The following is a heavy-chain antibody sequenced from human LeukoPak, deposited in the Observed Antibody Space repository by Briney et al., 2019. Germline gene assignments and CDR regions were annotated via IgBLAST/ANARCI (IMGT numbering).Heavy chain of an antibody. J-gene: IGHJ4*02. CDR2: IYYTGST. D-gene: IGHD1-26*01. Sequence: SETLSLTCTVSAGSISNFYWTWIRQPPGKGLEWIGYIYYTGSTNYNPPLKSRVTISVDTSRNQFSLKLNSVTAADTAVYYCAKKGSTSPYFDDWGQGTLVTVSS. CDR3: AKKGSTSPYFDD. V-gene: IGHV4-59*08. CDR1: AGSISNFY.